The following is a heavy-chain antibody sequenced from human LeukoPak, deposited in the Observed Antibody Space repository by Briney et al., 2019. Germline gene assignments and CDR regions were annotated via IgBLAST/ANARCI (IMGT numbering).Heavy chain of an antibody. CDR2: IRSDGSNK. CDR3: AKDLSAYCGGDCLFDY. V-gene: IGHV3-30*02. Sequence: GGSLRLSCAASGITFSYTGMHWVRQAPGKGLDWVTFIRSDGSNKYYADSVKGRFTVSRDNSKNTMYLQMDSLRAEDTAVYYCAKDLSAYCGGDCLFDYWGQGTLVTVSS. CDR1: GITFSYTG. D-gene: IGHD2-21*01. J-gene: IGHJ4*02.